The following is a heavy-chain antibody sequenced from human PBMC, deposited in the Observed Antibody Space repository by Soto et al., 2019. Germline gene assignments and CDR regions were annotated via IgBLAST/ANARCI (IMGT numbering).Heavy chain of an antibody. CDR1: GFTFDDYT. D-gene: IGHD4-4*01. V-gene: IGHV3-23*01. CDR3: AKDRRHSNFLPLYGMDV. Sequence: GGSLRLSCAASGFTFDDYTMHWVRQAPGKGLEWVSAISGSGGSTYYADSEKGRITISRDNSKNTLYLQMNSLRAEDTAVYYCAKDRRHSNFLPLYGMDVWGQGTTVTVSS. J-gene: IGHJ6*02. CDR2: ISGSGGST.